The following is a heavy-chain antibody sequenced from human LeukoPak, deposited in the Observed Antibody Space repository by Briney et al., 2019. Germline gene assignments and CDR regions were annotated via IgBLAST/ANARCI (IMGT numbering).Heavy chain of an antibody. V-gene: IGHV3-23*01. CDR1: GFTFSSYA. Sequence: GGSLRLPCAASGFTFSSYAMSWVRQAPGKGLEWVSAISGSGGSTYYADSVKGRFTISRDNSKNTLYLQMNSLRAEDTAVYYCAKNANLVVVPAAMWYWGQGTLVTVSS. J-gene: IGHJ4*02. D-gene: IGHD2-2*01. CDR3: AKNANLVVVPAAMWY. CDR2: ISGSGGST.